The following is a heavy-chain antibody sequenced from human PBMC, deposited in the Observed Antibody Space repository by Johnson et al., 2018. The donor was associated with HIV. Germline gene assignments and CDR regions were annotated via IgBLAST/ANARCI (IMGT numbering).Heavy chain of an antibody. CDR2: ISNSGSSPI. D-gene: IGHD3-22*01. Sequence: QVQLVESGGGLVKPGGSLRLSCTASGFIFSDFYMSWIRQAPGKGLQWVAYISNSGSSPISDAESVKGRFTISRDNAKNSLYVQMNSLRAEDTALYYCARGVRDSSGYPVAFDIWGQGTMVIVPS. CDR1: GFIFSDFY. J-gene: IGHJ3*02. V-gene: IGHV3-11*04. CDR3: ARGVRDSSGYPVAFDI.